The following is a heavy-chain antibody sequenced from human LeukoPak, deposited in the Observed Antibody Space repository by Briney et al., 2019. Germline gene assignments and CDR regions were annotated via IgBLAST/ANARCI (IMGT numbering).Heavy chain of an antibody. CDR2: IRSKANSYTT. CDR3: TSRTFNSGSYSN. D-gene: IGHD1-26*01. J-gene: IGHJ4*02. Sequence: PGGSLRLSCAASGFTFSGSAMHWVRQASGKGLEWVGRIRSKANSYTTAYAASVKGRFTISRDDSKNTAYLQMNSLKTEDTAVYYCTSRTFNSGSYSNWGQGTLVTVSS. V-gene: IGHV3-73*01. CDR1: GFTFSGSA.